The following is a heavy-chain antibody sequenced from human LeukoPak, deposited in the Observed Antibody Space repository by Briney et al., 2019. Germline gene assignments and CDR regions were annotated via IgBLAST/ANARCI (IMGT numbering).Heavy chain of an antibody. CDR1: GFTFSSYW. CDR2: IKQDGSEK. Sequence: PGGSPRLSCAASGFTFSSYWMSWVRQAPGKGLEWVANIKQDGSEKYYVDSVKGRFTISRDNAKNSLYLQMNSLRAEDTAVYYCARETVSGSQEYYYGMDVWGQGTTVTVSS. J-gene: IGHJ6*02. V-gene: IGHV3-7*01. CDR3: ARETVSGSQEYYYGMDV. D-gene: IGHD1-26*01.